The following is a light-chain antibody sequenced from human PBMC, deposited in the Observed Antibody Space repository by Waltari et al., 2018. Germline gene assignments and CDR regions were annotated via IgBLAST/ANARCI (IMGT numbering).Light chain of an antibody. Sequence: QAVVTQEPSLTVSPGGTVTLTCGSSTGAVTSGHYPYWLQQKPGQAPRTLIYDSYIKQSWKPARFSAALVGGKAVLTLSGAQAADEAKYNCWLAYTGGIVVFGGGTELAVL. CDR2: DSY. CDR1: TGAVTSGHY. V-gene: IGLV7-46*01. J-gene: IGLJ2*01. CDR3: WLAYTGGIVV.